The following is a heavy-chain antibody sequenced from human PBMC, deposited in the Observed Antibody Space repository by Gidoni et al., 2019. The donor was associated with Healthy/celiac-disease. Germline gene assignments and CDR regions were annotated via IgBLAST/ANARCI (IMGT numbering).Heavy chain of an antibody. Sequence: EVQLVESGRGLLQPGPSLRLSCTASGFTSGDYAMSWFRQAPGRGCAWVGFIRSKAYGRNTEYAASVKGRFTISRDDSKSIAYLKMNSLKTEDTAVYYCTTTRLYGDYHDYWGQGTLVTVSS. J-gene: IGHJ4*02. CDR1: GFTSGDYA. V-gene: IGHV3-49*03. CDR3: TTTRLYGDYHDY. D-gene: IGHD4-17*01. CDR2: IRSKAYGRNT.